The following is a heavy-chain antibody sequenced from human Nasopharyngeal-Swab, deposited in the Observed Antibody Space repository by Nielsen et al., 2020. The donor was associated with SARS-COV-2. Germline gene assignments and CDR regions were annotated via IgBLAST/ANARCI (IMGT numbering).Heavy chain of an antibody. V-gene: IGHV3-7*01. D-gene: IGHD6-13*01. CDR3: ARDPSSSWTGWYFDL. CDR1: GFTFSSYS. CDR2: IKQDGSEK. Sequence: GESLKISCAASGFTFSSYSMNWVRQVPGKGLEWVANIKQDGSEKHYVDSVKGRFTISRDNAKSSLYLQMNSLRDEDTAVYYCARDPSSSWTGWYFDLWGRGTLVTVSS. J-gene: IGHJ2*01.